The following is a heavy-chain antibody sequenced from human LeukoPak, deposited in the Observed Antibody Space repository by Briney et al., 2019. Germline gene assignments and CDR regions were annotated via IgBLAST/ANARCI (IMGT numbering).Heavy chain of an antibody. CDR2: ISWNSGSI. V-gene: IGHV3-9*01. D-gene: IGHD6-19*01. CDR1: GFIFNNYA. J-gene: IGHJ4*02. CDR3: AKDNRRHYTSGPNPDSLH. Sequence: GRSLRLSCAGSGFIFNNYAMHWVRQPPGKGLEWVSGISWNSGSIDYADSVKGRFTISRDNAKNSLYLQMNSLRVEGTAFYYCAKDNRRHYTSGPNPDSLHWGQGALVTVSS.